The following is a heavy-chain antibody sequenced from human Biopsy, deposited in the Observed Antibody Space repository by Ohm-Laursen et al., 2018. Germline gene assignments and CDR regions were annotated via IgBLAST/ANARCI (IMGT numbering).Heavy chain of an antibody. J-gene: IGHJ3*01. Sequence: GTLSLTCTVSGDSITTYYWNWIRQAPGKGLEWIGNIYYRGNTNYSPSLKSRVTISLDTSKNQFSLKLNSVTATDTAVYYCARRLPLRRYAFYFWGLWTLVTVSS. D-gene: IGHD6-25*01. CDR1: GDSITTYY. V-gene: IGHV4-59*08. CDR2: IYYRGNT. CDR3: ARRLPLRRYAFYF.